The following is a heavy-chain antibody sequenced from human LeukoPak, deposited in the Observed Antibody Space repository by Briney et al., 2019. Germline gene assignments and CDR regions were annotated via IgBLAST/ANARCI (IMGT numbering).Heavy chain of an antibody. CDR1: GYTLTELS. CDR2: FDPGDGET. Sequence: SVKVSCKVSGYTLTELSMHWVRQAPGKGLEWMGGFDPGDGETIYAQKFQGRVTMTEDTSTDTAYMELSSLRSEDTAVYYCATQLRYFDWLPLTFDYWGQGTLVTVSS. D-gene: IGHD3-9*01. CDR3: ATQLRYFDWLPLTFDY. J-gene: IGHJ4*02. V-gene: IGHV1-24*01.